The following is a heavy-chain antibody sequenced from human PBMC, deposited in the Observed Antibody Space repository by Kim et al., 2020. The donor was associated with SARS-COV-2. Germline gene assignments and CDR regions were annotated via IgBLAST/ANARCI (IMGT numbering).Heavy chain of an antibody. D-gene: IGHD3-22*01. Sequence: DSMKGRFTISRDNAKSSLYLQMNSLRAEDTAVYYCTKDRDNYDSSGYVFDSWGQGTLVTVSS. V-gene: IGHV3-21*01. CDR3: TKDRDNYDSSGYVFDS. J-gene: IGHJ4*02.